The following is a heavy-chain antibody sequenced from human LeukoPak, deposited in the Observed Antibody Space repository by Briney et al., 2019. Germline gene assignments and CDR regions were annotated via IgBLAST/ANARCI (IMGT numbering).Heavy chain of an antibody. CDR3: ARAYYEDRLDWDV. Sequence: GGSLRLSCAASGFTFSDYYMSWIRQAPGKGLEWVSYISSSGSTIYYADSVKGRFTTSRDNAKNSLYLQMNSLRAEDTAVYYCARAYYEDRLDWDVWGQGTTVTVSS. J-gene: IGHJ6*02. V-gene: IGHV3-11*01. CDR2: ISSSGSTI. D-gene: IGHD3-22*01. CDR1: GFTFSDYY.